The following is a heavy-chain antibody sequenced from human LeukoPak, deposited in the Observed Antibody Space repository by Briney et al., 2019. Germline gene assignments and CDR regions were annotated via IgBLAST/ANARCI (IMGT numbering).Heavy chain of an antibody. CDR3: AKDGGLWVSAHWGDS. V-gene: IGHV3-23*01. CDR1: GFTFSSYA. CDR2: ISGSGGST. D-gene: IGHD7-27*01. J-gene: IGHJ4*02. Sequence: GGSLGLSCAASGFTFSSYAMSWVRQAPGKGLEWVSAISGSGGSTYYADSVKGRFTISRDNSKNTLYLQMNSLRAEDTAVYYCAKDGGLWVSAHWGDSWGRGTLVTVSS.